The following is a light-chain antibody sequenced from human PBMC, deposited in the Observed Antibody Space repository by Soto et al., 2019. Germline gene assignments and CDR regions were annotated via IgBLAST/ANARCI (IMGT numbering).Light chain of an antibody. CDR1: QSIDSC. V-gene: IGKV1-5*03. CDR2: KAS. Sequence: DIKMTQSPSTLSASIGDRVTITCRASQSIDSCLAWYQQKPGKAPKRMIYKASSLQTGVPSRFSGSGSGTEFTLTISSLQPDDFATYYCQHYNSYSRTFGQGTKVEVK. CDR3: QHYNSYSRT. J-gene: IGKJ4*01.